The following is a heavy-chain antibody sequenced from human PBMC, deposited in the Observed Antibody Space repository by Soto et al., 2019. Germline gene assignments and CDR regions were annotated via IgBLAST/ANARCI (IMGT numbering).Heavy chain of an antibody. V-gene: IGHV1-2*02. CDR3: VRVDLGTRLFDY. J-gene: IGHJ4*02. CDR1: GYTFTAHY. Sequence: QVQLVQSGAEVRKPGASVRVSCKASGYTFTAHYIHWVRQAPGQGLEWMGWINSNSGGTNSAQKFQGRISLTRDRSVSTVYMELNRLRSDDTAVYYCVRVDLGTRLFDYWGQGTLVSVSS. CDR2: INSNSGGT.